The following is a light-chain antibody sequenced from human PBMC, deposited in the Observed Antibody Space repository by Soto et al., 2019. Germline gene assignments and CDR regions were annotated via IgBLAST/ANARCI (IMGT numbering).Light chain of an antibody. V-gene: IGKV3-15*01. CDR3: QQYSQWPLT. J-gene: IGKJ4*01. Sequence: EKVMTQSPATLSVSPGERATLSCRASQSVTTNVAWYQQKSGQAPRLLIYGASTRATGIPARFGGSGSATEFTLTISSLQSEDFAVYYCQQYSQWPLTFGGGTRWIS. CDR1: QSVTTN. CDR2: GAS.